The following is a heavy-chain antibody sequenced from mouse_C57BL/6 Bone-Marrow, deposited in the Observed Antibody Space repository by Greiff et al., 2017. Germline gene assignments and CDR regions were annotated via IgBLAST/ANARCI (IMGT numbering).Heavy chain of an antibody. Sequence: EVKLVESGGGLVKPGGSLKLSCAASGFTFSDYGMHWVRQAPEKGLEWVAYISSGSSTIYYADTVKGRFTISRDNAKNTLFLQMTSLRSEDTAMYYCARRNYYGSSPFDVWGTGTTVTVSS. V-gene: IGHV5-17*01. CDR2: ISSGSSTI. J-gene: IGHJ1*03. D-gene: IGHD1-1*01. CDR1: GFTFSDYG. CDR3: ARRNYYGSSPFDV.